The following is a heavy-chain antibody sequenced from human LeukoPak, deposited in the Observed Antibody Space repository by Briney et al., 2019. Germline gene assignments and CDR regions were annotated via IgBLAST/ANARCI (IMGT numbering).Heavy chain of an antibody. J-gene: IGHJ4*02. Sequence: GGSLRLSCAASGFTLSDYHMSWIRQAPGKGLEWVSYIRASSTHTNNADFVKGRFTISRDNAKNSLFLQMNNLRAEDTAVYYCARIRGGDWQFDYWGQGTLVTVSS. D-gene: IGHD2-21*02. CDR2: IRASSTHT. CDR3: ARIRGGDWQFDY. V-gene: IGHV3-11*03. CDR1: GFTLSDYH.